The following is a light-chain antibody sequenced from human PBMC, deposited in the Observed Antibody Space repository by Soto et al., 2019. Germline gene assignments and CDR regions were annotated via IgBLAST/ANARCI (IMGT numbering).Light chain of an antibody. J-gene: IGKJ5*01. V-gene: IGKV1-9*01. CDR1: QGINSD. Sequence: DIQLTQSPSFLSASIGDRVTITCRAGQGINSDLAWYQQKPGKAPKLLIYDTSTLQRGVPLRFSGRGFGTEFTLTISRLQPEDFATYFCQQLTSYPITFGQGHRLDIK. CDR2: DTS. CDR3: QQLTSYPIT.